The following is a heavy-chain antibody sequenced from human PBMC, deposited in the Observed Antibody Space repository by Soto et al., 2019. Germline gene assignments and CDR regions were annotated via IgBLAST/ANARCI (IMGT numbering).Heavy chain of an antibody. CDR1: GGYFSGYY. J-gene: IGHJ4*02. D-gene: IGHD1-7*01. V-gene: IGHV4-34*01. CDR2: INHSGST. CDR3: AARITGTTAF. Sequence: SETQSLTCAVYGGYFSGYYWSWIRQPPGKGLEWIGEINHSGSTNYNPSLKSRVTISVDTSKNQFSLKLSSVTAADTAVYYCAARITGTTAFWGQGTLVTVSS.